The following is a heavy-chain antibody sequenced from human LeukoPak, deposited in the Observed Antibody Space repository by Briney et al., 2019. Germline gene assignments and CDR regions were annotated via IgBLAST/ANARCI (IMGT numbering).Heavy chain of an antibody. CDR1: GGSVTSYY. CDR3: ARDLSYCSSTRCYAPYYFDY. J-gene: IGHJ4*02. D-gene: IGHD2-2*01. Sequence: PSETLSLTCTVSGGSVTSYYLTWIRQPAGKGLEWIGRIYTSGSTNYNPSLRSRATISVDKSKSQFSLKLTSVTAADTAVYYCARDLSYCSSTRCYAPYYFDYWGQGTLVTVSS. V-gene: IGHV4-4*07. CDR2: IYTSGST.